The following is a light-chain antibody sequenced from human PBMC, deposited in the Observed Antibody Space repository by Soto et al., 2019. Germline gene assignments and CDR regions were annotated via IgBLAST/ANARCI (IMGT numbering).Light chain of an antibody. J-gene: IGKJ1*01. Sequence: DIQMTQSPSTLSGSVGVRVTITCRASQTISSWLAWYQQKPGKAPKLLIYKASTLKSGVPSRFSGSGSGTEFTLPISSLQPDDFATYYCQQYNSYSWTFGQGTKVDI. CDR1: QTISSW. CDR2: KAS. V-gene: IGKV1-5*03. CDR3: QQYNSYSWT.